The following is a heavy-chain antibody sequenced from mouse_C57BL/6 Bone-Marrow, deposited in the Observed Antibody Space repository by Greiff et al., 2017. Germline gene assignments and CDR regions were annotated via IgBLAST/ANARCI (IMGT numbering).Heavy chain of an antibody. J-gene: IGHJ1*03. CDR1: GFTFSDAW. V-gene: IGHV6-6*01. CDR3: TRLAYDYNDPV. D-gene: IGHD2-4*01. Sequence: EVKLVESGGGLVLPGGSMKLSCAASGFTFSDAWMDWVRQSPEKGLEWGAEIRNKANNHATYYAEYVKGRFTISRDDSKSSAYLQMNSLRAEYTGVYSCTRLAYDYNDPVWCTGTTVTVSS. CDR2: IRNKANNHAT.